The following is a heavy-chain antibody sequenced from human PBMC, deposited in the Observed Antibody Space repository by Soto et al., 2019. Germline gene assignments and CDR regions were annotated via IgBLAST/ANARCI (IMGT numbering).Heavy chain of an antibody. Sequence: PGGSLRLSCAASGFTFSSYAMSWVRQAPGKGLEWVSAISGSGGSTYYADSVKGRFTISRDNSKNTLYLQMNSLRAEDTAVYYCAKDGGGFMTTVTNFGYWGQGTLVTVSS. V-gene: IGHV3-23*01. CDR2: ISGSGGST. J-gene: IGHJ4*02. CDR3: AKDGGGFMTTVTNFGY. D-gene: IGHD4-4*01. CDR1: GFTFSSYA.